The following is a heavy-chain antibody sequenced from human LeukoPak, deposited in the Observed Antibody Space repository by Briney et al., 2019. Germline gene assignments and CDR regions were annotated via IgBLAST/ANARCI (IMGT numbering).Heavy chain of an antibody. CDR2: IYRGGST. CDR3: ARELTGTMENWFDP. D-gene: IGHD1-7*01. V-gene: IGHV3-66*02. Sequence: GGSLRLSCAASGFTVSSNYMNWVRQAPGKGLEWVSVIYRGGSTYYADSVKGRFATSRGNSKNTLYLQMNSLRAEDTAVYYCARELTGTMENWFDPWGQGTLVTVSS. CDR1: GFTVSSNY. J-gene: IGHJ5*02.